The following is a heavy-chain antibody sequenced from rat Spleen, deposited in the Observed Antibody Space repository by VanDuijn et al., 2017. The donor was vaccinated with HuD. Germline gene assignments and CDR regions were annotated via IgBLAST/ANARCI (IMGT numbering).Heavy chain of an antibody. CDR2: IIYDGSST. J-gene: IGHJ4*01. CDR3: ARQGTTVAGDVMDA. Sequence: EVQLVESGGGLVQPGRSLKLSCAASGFTFSDYAMAWVRQAPKKGLEWVATIIYDGSSTYYRDSVKGRFTISRDNAKSTLYLQMDSLRSEDTATYYCARQGTTVAGDVMDAWGQGASVTVSS. V-gene: IGHV5-17*01. CDR1: GFTFSDYA. D-gene: IGHD1-1*01.